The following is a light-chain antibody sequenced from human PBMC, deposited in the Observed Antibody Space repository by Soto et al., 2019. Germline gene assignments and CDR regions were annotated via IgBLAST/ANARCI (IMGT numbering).Light chain of an antibody. CDR1: SSDVGGYNY. CDR2: EVS. V-gene: IGLV2-8*01. CDR3: HSYAASYNLSV. J-gene: IGLJ2*01. Sequence: QSALTQPPSASGSPGQSVTISCIGTSSDVGGYNYVSWYQQHPGKAPKLLIYEVSKRPSGIPDRFSGSKSGTTASLAFSGLQAEDDADYYCHSYAASYNLSVFGRGTKLTVL.